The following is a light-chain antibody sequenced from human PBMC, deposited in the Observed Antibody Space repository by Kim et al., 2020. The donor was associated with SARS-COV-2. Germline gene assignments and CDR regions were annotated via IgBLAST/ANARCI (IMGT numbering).Light chain of an antibody. J-gene: IGLJ3*02. Sequence: QSALTQPPSVSGSPGQSVTISCTGTSSDIGNYNRVSWYQQPPGAAPKLMIYEVNNRPSGVPDRFSGSKSGNTASLTISGLQTEDEADYYCSSDTVNNTWVFGGGTQLTVL. CDR3: SSDTVNNTWV. CDR2: EVN. CDR1: SSDIGNYNR. V-gene: IGLV2-18*02.